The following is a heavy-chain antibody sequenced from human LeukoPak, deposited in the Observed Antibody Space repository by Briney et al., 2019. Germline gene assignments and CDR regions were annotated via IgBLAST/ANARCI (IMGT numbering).Heavy chain of an antibody. Sequence: GGSLRLSCAASGFTFRSIYMTWVRQAPGKGLEWVSSFYSGGSSYYADSVKGRFIISRDSSTDALYLQMNSLRVEDTAVYFCARDRGYGYGFFDYWGQGTLVTASS. D-gene: IGHD5-18*01. CDR2: FYSGGSS. CDR1: GFTFRSIY. J-gene: IGHJ4*02. V-gene: IGHV3-53*01. CDR3: ARDRGYGYGFFDY.